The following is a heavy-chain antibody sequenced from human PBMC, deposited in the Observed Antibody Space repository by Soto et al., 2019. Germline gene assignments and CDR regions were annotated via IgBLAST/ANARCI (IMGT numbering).Heavy chain of an antibody. CDR2: MNLDTGGT. Sequence: QVQLVQSGAEVKKPGASVRVSCEASGYRFTAFYIHWVRQAPGQGLEWMGRMNLDTGGTTYAQKFQGRVTMTRDTSISTAYMEVNSLKSDDTAMYYCARYGNFAFRGYSFAFDFWGQGTLVTVSS. CDR3: ARYGNFAFRGYSFAFDF. CDR1: GYRFTAFY. D-gene: IGHD5-18*01. V-gene: IGHV1-2*06. J-gene: IGHJ4*02.